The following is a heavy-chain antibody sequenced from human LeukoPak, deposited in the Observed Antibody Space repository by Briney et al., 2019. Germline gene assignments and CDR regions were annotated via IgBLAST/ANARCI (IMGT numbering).Heavy chain of an antibody. Sequence: GGSLRLSCAASGFTFSNAWMSWVRQAPGKGLEWVGRIKSKTDGGTTDYAAPVKGRFTISRDDSKNTLYLQMNSLKTEDTAVCYCTTETDYGDLDYWGQGTLVTVSS. J-gene: IGHJ4*02. CDR2: IKSKTDGGTT. CDR3: TTETDYGDLDY. D-gene: IGHD4-17*01. CDR1: GFTFSNAW. V-gene: IGHV3-15*01.